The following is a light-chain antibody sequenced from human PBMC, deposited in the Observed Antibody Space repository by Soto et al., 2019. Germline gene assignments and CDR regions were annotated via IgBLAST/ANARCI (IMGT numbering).Light chain of an antibody. J-gene: IGLJ1*01. V-gene: IGLV2-8*01. Sequence: QSALTQPPSASGSPGQSVTISCTGTSSDIGGYNYVSWYQQYPGKAPKLMIYEVSKRPSGVPDRSSGSKSGNTASLTVSGLQAEDEADYYCSSYAGSNNLGVFGTGTKVTV. CDR2: EVS. CDR3: SSYAGSNNLGV. CDR1: SSDIGGYNY.